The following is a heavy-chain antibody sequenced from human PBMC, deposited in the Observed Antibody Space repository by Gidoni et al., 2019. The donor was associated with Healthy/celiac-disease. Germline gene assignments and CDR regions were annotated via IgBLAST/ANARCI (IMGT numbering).Heavy chain of an antibody. V-gene: IGHV3-13*01. D-gene: IGHD3-16*01. CDR2: IGTAGDT. J-gene: IGHJ2*01. Sequence: EVQLVESGGGLVQPGGSLRLSCAASGFTFSSYDMHWVRQATGKGLEWVSAIGTAGDTYYPGSVKGRFTISREKAKNSLYLQMNSLRAGDTAVYYCARGEMAPYWYFDLWGRGTLVTVSS. CDR3: ARGEMAPYWYFDL. CDR1: GFTFSSYD.